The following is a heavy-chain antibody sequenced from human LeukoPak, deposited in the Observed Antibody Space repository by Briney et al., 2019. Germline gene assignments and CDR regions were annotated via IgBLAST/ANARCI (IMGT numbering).Heavy chain of an antibody. V-gene: IGHV4-39*07. CDR1: GGSISSSSYY. J-gene: IGHJ4*02. Sequence: SSQTLSLTCTVSGGSISSSSYYWGWIRQPPGKGLEWIGSIYYSGSTYYNPSLKSRVTISVDTSKNQFSLKLSSVTAADTAVYYCARADIVATMLDYWGQGTLVTVSS. D-gene: IGHD5-12*01. CDR2: IYYSGST. CDR3: ARADIVATMLDY.